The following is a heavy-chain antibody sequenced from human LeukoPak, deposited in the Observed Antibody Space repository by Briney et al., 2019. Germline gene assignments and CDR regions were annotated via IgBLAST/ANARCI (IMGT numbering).Heavy chain of an antibody. Sequence: ASVKVSCKASGGTFSSYAISWVRQAPGRGLEWMGGIIPIFGTANYAQKFQGRVTITTDESTSTAYMELSSLRSEDTAVYYCASFPFATQRNDAAAPGWGQGTLVTVSS. V-gene: IGHV1-69*05. J-gene: IGHJ4*02. CDR2: IIPIFGTA. D-gene: IGHD1-1*01. CDR3: ASFPFATQRNDAAAPG. CDR1: GGTFSSYA.